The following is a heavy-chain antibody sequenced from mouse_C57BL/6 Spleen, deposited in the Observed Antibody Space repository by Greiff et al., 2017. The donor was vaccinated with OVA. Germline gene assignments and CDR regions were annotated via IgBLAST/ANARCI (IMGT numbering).Heavy chain of an antibody. J-gene: IGHJ3*01. D-gene: IGHD2-4*01. Sequence: VQLQQPGAELVRPGSSVKLSCKASGYTFTSYWMHWVKQRPIQGLEWIGNIDPSDSETHYNQKFKDKATLTVDKSSSTAYMQLSSLTSEDSAVYYCAREDDYEAWFAYWGQGTLVTVSA. CDR3: AREDDYEAWFAY. CDR1: GYTFTSYW. CDR2: IDPSDSET. V-gene: IGHV1-52*01.